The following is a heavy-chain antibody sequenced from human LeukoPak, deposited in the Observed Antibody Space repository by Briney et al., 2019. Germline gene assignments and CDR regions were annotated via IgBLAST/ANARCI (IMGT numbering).Heavy chain of an antibody. Sequence: GGSLRLSCAASGFTFSSYSMNWVRQAPGKGLEWVSSISSSSSYIYYADSVKGRFTISRDNAKNSLYLQMNSLRAEDTAVYYCASEPRGLYDFWSGLDYWGQGTLVTVSS. D-gene: IGHD3-3*01. CDR3: ASEPRGLYDFWSGLDY. CDR1: GFTFSSYS. CDR2: ISSSSSYI. J-gene: IGHJ4*02. V-gene: IGHV3-21*01.